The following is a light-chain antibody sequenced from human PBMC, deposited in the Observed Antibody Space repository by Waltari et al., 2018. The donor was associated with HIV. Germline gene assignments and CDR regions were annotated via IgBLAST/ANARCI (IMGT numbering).Light chain of an antibody. CDR3: QSYDSSLSGSV. V-gene: IGLV1-40*01. CDR1: SSNIGAGYD. CDR2: GNS. Sequence: QAVLTQPPSVSGAPGLRVTISCTGSSSNIGAGYDVHWYQQLPGTAPKPLIYGNSNRPSGVPDRFSGSKSGTSASLAIAGLQAEDEAEYYCQSYDSSLSGSVFGGGTKLTVL. J-gene: IGLJ2*01.